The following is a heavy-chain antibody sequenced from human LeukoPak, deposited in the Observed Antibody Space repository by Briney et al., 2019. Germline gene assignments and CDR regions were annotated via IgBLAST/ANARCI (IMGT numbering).Heavy chain of an antibody. D-gene: IGHD3-22*01. V-gene: IGHV3-21*04. Sequence: PGGSLRLSCAASGFTFSSYSMNWVRQAPGKGLERVSSISNTGNYIYYADSVKGRFTISRDNAKNSLYLQMNSLRAEDTAVYYCARGGHYYDSSGYPTDYWGQGTLVTVSS. CDR1: GFTFSSYS. CDR3: ARGGHYYDSSGYPTDY. CDR2: ISNTGNYI. J-gene: IGHJ4*02.